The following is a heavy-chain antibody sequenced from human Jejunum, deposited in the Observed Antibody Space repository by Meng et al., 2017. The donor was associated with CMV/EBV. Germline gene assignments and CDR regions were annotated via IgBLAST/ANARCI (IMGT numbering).Heavy chain of an antibody. Sequence: QVRRQEWGPGLVNPSESLYLTCTVAGSSISTYYWTWIRQPDGKGLEWIGRIYTSGSTHYNPSIKSRVTMSVDTSKNQFSLKLSFVTAADTDAYYCARENSGYDYWGQGTLVTVSS. CDR2: IYTSGST. CDR1: GSSISTYY. V-gene: IGHV4-4*07. CDR3: ARENSGYDY. D-gene: IGHD5-12*01. J-gene: IGHJ4*02.